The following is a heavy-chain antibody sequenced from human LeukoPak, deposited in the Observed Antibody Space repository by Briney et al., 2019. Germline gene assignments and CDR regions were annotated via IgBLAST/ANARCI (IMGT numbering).Heavy chain of an antibody. V-gene: IGHV3-23*01. Sequence: GGSLRLSCAASGFSFSNYAMNWVRQAPGKGLEWVSSITKNSDSTYYADSVRGRFSISRDNSKNTLYLQMNSLRADDTAIYYCARITRATLFGYWGQGTLVTVSS. D-gene: IGHD3-10*02. J-gene: IGHJ4*02. CDR2: ITKNSDST. CDR1: GFSFSNYA. CDR3: ARITRATLFGY.